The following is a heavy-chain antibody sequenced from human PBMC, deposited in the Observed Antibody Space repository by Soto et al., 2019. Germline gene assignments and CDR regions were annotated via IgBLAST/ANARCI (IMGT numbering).Heavy chain of an antibody. CDR2: IYWNDDN. CDR3: AHRSSLTLYGTSGYIFDY. J-gene: IGHJ4*02. D-gene: IGHD3-22*01. CDR1: LFSLSTTGEG. V-gene: IGHV2-5*01. Sequence: GXGPTLVNPRQTLPLTCAFSLFSLSTTGEGVVWIRQPPGKALEWLALIYWNDDNRYSPSLKSRLTVTKDTSKNRVVLTMTNIDPVDTATYFCAHRSSLTLYGTSGYIFDYSGQGLLVTVSS.